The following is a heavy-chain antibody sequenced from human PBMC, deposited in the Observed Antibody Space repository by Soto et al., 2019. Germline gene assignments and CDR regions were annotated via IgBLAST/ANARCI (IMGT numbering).Heavy chain of an antibody. J-gene: IGHJ5*02. CDR2: TRNKANSYTT. CDR1: GFTFRDHY. CDR3: AGGRTQPPNWFDP. Sequence: GGSLRLSCAASGFTFRDHYMDWVRQAPGKGLEWVARTRNKANSYTTEYAASVKGRFIISRDDSKNSVYLQMNSLRIEDTAVYYCAGGRTQPPNWFDPWGQGTQVTSPQ. D-gene: IGHD1-7*01. V-gene: IGHV3-72*01.